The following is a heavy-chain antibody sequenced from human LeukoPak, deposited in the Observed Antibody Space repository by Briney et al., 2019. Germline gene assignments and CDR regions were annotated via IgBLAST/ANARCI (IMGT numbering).Heavy chain of an antibody. Sequence: SQTLSLTCAVYGGSFSGYYWSWIRQPPGKGLEWIGEINHSGSTNYNPSLKSRVTMSVDTSKNQFSLKLSSVTAADTAVYYCARDYATDWFDPWGQGTLVTVSS. CDR3: ARDYATDWFDP. D-gene: IGHD4-17*01. J-gene: IGHJ5*02. CDR1: GGSFSGYY. CDR2: INHSGST. V-gene: IGHV4-34*01.